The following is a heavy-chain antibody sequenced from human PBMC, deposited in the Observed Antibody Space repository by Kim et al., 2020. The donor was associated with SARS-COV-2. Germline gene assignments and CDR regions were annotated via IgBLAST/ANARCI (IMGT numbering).Heavy chain of an antibody. Sequence: SLKSRVTISVDTSKNQFSLKLSSVTAADTAVYYCARFGPIAAYYYYGMDVWGQGTTVTVSS. CDR3: ARFGPIAAYYYYGMDV. V-gene: IGHV4-39*01. D-gene: IGHD3-16*01. J-gene: IGHJ6*02.